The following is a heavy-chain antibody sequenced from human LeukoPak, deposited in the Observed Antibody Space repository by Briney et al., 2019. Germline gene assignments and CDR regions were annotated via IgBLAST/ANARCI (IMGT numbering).Heavy chain of an antibody. J-gene: IGHJ4*02. CDR3: AREVATTSEY. Sequence: GGSLRLSCAASGFSFSIYAMHWVRRAPGKGLEWVAVISYDGSDKDYADSVRGRFTISRDNSKNTLHLQMNSLRPGDTAVYYCAREVATTSEYWGQGTLVTVSS. D-gene: IGHD5-12*01. CDR1: GFSFSIYA. V-gene: IGHV3-30*04. CDR2: ISYDGSDK.